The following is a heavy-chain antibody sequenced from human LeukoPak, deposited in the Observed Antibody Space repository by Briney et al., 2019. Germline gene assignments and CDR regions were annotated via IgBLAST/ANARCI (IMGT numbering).Heavy chain of an antibody. Sequence: GGSLRLSCAASGFTFSSYAMHWVRQAPGKGLEWVAVISYDGSNKYYADSVKGRFTISRDNSKNTLYLQMNSLRAEDTAVYYCASPKTTDYYYYMDVWGKGTTVTVSS. V-gene: IGHV3-30-3*01. CDR1: GFTFSSYA. CDR2: ISYDGSNK. CDR3: ASPKTTDYYYYMDV. D-gene: IGHD4-11*01. J-gene: IGHJ6*03.